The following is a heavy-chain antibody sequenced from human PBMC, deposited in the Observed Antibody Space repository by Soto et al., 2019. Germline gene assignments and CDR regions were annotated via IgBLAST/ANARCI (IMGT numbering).Heavy chain of an antibody. D-gene: IGHD3-10*01. CDR3: LASESYHKAAY. Sequence: GRSLRLSCTGAVFTFSDYAMSWVRQSPGKGLEWVSSINYNGVVTYYADSVKGRFTISRDTSKHTLFLLINFLRADDAAVQYCLASESYHKAAYWGQGTLVTVSS. CDR1: VFTFSDYA. V-gene: IGHV3-23*01. J-gene: IGHJ4*02. CDR2: INYNGVVT.